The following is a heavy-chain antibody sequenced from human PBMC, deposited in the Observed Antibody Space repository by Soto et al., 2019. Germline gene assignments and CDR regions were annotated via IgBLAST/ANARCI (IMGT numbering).Heavy chain of an antibody. J-gene: IGHJ4*02. D-gene: IGHD3-22*01. V-gene: IGHV4-4*07. CDR3: ARDYYYDSSGYYYVAIY. Sequence: QVQLQESGPGLVKPSETLSLTCTVSGGSISSYYWSWIRQPAGKGLEWIGRIYTSGSTNYNPSLKSRVTMSVDTSKNQFSLKLSSVTAADTAVYYCARDYYYDSSGYYYVAIYWGQGTLVTVSS. CDR1: GGSISSYY. CDR2: IYTSGST.